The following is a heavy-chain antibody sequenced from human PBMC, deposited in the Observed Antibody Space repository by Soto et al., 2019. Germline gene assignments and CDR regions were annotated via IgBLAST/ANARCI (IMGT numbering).Heavy chain of an antibody. Sequence: EGQLLESGGGLVQPGGSLRLYCAASGFTFSRYAMRWVRQAPGKGLEWVSAISGSGDSTYYADSVKGRFTTSRDNSKNTLYLQMNSLRAEDTAVYYCARRGSGSYYDYWGQGTLVTVSS. CDR2: ISGSGDST. CDR3: ARRGSGSYYDY. CDR1: GFTFSRYA. D-gene: IGHD1-26*01. J-gene: IGHJ4*02. V-gene: IGHV3-23*01.